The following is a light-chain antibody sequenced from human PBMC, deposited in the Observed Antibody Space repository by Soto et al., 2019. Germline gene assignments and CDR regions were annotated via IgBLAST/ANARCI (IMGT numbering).Light chain of an antibody. Sequence: EIVLSQSPRILSFSLGETATPPSTSTQSVSSSYLAWYQQKPGQANRLLIYGAYSRATGITDRFSGSGSGTDFTLTISRMEPEDFAVYYCQQSGSSPEAFGPGTKLDIK. CDR2: GAY. CDR3: QQSGSSPEA. V-gene: IGKV3-20*01. CDR1: QSVSSSY. J-gene: IGKJ1*01.